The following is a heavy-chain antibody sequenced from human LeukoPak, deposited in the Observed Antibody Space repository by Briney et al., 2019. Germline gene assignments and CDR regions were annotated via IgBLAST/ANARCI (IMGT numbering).Heavy chain of an antibody. CDR1: GFTFSYYG. V-gene: IGHV3-30*02. CDR3: AKEVRDLPYDF. J-gene: IGHJ4*02. D-gene: IGHD3-10*01. CDR2: VQYDGGDK. Sequence: GGSLRLSCAASGFTFSYYGMHWVRQAPGKGLEWVAFVQYDGGDKFYAESVKGRFTISRDNSKSTLYLHMNSLRTEDTAVYYCAKEVRDLPYDFWGQGTLVTVSS.